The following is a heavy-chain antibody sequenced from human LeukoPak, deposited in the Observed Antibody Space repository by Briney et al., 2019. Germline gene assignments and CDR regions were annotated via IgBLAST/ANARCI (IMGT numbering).Heavy chain of an antibody. D-gene: IGHD3-22*01. CDR3: AREVRPYYYDSSGYSAHGAFDI. CDR2: IYSGGST. V-gene: IGHV3-53*01. Sequence: GGSLRLSCAASGFTVSSNYMSWVRQAPGKGLEWVSVIYSGGSTYYADSVKDRFTISRDNSKNTLYLQMNSLRAEDTAVYYCAREVRPYYYDSSGYSAHGAFDIWGQGTMVTVSS. CDR1: GFTVSSNY. J-gene: IGHJ3*02.